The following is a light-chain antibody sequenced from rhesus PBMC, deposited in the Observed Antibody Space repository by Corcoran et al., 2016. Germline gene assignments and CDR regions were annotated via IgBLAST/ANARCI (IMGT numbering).Light chain of an antibody. CDR3: VQAIAFPFT. CDR1: QSLLHSNGNTY. V-gene: IGKV2-72*02. Sequence: DIVMTQTPLSLPITPGEPASISCRSSQSLLHSNGNTYLHWYLQKPGQSPRLLMYGGSNRASGVPDRFSGRGSGTDFTLKISKVEAEDVGVYYCVQAIAFPFTFGPGTKLDIK. J-gene: IGKJ3*01. CDR2: GGS.